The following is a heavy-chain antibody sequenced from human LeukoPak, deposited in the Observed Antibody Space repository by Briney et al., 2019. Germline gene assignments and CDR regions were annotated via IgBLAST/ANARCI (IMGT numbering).Heavy chain of an antibody. J-gene: IGHJ3*02. CDR2: IYTDGGT. D-gene: IGHD3-3*01. Sequence: PGGSLRLSCAVSGFTVSRNYMSWVRQAPGKGLEWVSSIYTDGGTYYADSVKGRFTISRDNSKNTLYLQMNSLRAVDTAVYYCASEEGMRFLNWLPNPPYGAFDIWGQGTMVTVSS. CDR3: ASEEGMRFLNWLPNPPYGAFDI. CDR1: GFTVSRNY. V-gene: IGHV3-53*01.